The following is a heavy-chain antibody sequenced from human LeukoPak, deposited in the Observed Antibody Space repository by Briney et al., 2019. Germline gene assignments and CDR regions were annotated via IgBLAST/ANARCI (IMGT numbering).Heavy chain of an antibody. V-gene: IGHV1-2*02. CDR2: INPNSGST. CDR1: GYTFTGYD. CDR3: ARDFKYSSSSLDY. Sequence: GASVKVSCKASGYTFTGYDMHWVRQAPGQGLEWMGWINPNSGSTNYAQKFQGRVTMTRDTSISTAYMELSRLRSDDTAVYYCARDFKYSSSSLDYWGQGTLVTVSS. D-gene: IGHD6-6*01. J-gene: IGHJ4*02.